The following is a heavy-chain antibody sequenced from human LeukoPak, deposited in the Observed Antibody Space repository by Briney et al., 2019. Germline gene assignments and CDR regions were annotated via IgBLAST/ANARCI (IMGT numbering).Heavy chain of an antibody. J-gene: IGHJ4*02. Sequence: SETLSLTCTVSGGSISSFYWTWIRQPPGKGLEWIGYIYYSGSTNYNPSLKSRVTISVDTSMNQFSLKLSSVTAADTADYYCAREKGNSYGYDYWGQGTLVTVSS. CDR2: IYYSGST. D-gene: IGHD5-18*01. CDR3: AREKGNSYGYDY. CDR1: GGSISSFY. V-gene: IGHV4-59*01.